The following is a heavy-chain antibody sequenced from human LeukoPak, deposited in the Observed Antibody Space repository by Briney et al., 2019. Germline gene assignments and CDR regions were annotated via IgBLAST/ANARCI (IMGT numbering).Heavy chain of an antibody. CDR3: AKEATVTIPAY. V-gene: IGHV3-23*01. D-gene: IGHD4-17*01. Sequence: GGSLRLSCAASGFTFSSYAMSWVRQAPGKGLEWVSTISGSGASTYYADSAKGRFTISRDNSKNTLSLQMNSLRAEDTAVYYCAKEATVTIPAYWGQGTLVTVSS. CDR1: GFTFSSYA. J-gene: IGHJ4*02. CDR2: ISGSGAST.